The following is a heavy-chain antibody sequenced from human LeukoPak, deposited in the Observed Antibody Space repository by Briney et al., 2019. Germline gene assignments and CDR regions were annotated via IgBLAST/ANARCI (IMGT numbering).Heavy chain of an antibody. CDR3: ARRVSGTGAGKDWLDS. V-gene: IGHV4-4*02. Sequence: SGTLSLTCAVSGVSISDFYWWSWVRQPAGKGLEWIVGMHHSGTTNYNPSLKSRVTISVDKSNNQFSLRLTSVTAADTAVYYCARRVSGTGAGKDWLDSWGQGILVTVSS. J-gene: IGHJ5*01. D-gene: IGHD2-8*02. CDR2: MHHSGTT. CDR1: GVSISDFYW.